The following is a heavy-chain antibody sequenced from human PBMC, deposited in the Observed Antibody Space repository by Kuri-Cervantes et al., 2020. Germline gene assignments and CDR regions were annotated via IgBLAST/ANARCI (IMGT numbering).Heavy chain of an antibody. CDR1: GFTFSSYA. J-gene: IGHJ6*02. D-gene: IGHD3-3*01. CDR3: ARDGKFDYDFWSGYFNKGYYGMDV. Sequence: GESLKISCAASGFTFSSYAMHWVRQAPGKGLEWVAVISYDGSNKYYADSVKGRFTISRDNSKNTLYLQMNSLRAEDTAVYYCARDGKFDYDFWSGYFNKGYYGMDVWGQGTTVNVAS. CDR2: ISYDGSNK. V-gene: IGHV3-30-3*01.